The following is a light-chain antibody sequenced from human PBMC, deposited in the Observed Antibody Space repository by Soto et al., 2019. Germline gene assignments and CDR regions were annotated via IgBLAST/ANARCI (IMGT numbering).Light chain of an antibody. CDR3: QSYDSGLSAPV. J-gene: IGLJ2*01. CDR1: RSNIGSNS. Sequence: QSVLTQPPSASGTPGQRVTISCSGGRSNIGSNSVNWYQQLPGTAPKLLISNSHQRPSGVPDRFSGSKSGTSASLAITGLQAEDEADYYCQSYDSGLSAPVFGGGTKVTVL. CDR2: NSH. V-gene: IGLV1-44*01.